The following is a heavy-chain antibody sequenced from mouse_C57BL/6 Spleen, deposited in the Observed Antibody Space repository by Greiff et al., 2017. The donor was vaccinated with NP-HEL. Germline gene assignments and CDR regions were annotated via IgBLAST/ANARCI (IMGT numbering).Heavy chain of an antibody. J-gene: IGHJ4*01. CDR3: ARGYYGSRYYAMDY. CDR2: IYPGSGST. V-gene: IGHV1-55*01. D-gene: IGHD1-1*01. Sequence: QVQLQQPGAELVKPGASVKMSCKASGYTFTSYWITWVKQRPGQGLEWIGDIYPGSGSTNYNEKFKSKATLTVDTSSSTAYMQLSSLTSEDSAVYYCARGYYGSRYYAMDYWGQGTSVTVSS. CDR1: GYTFTSYW.